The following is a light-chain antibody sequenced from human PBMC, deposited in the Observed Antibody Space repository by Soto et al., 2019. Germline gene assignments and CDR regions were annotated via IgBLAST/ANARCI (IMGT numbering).Light chain of an antibody. J-gene: IGLJ2*01. V-gene: IGLV3-1*01. CDR1: KLGDKY. CDR2: QDS. Sequence: SYELTQPPSVSVSPGPTASITCSGDKLGDKYACWYQQKPGQSPVLVIYQDSKRPSGIPERFSGSNSGNTATLTISGTQSMDEADYYCQAWGSSLVVFGGGTKLTVL. CDR3: QAWGSSLVV.